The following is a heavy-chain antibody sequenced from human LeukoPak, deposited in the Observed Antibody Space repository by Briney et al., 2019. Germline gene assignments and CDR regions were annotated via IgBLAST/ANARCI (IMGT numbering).Heavy chain of an antibody. V-gene: IGHV3-74*01. D-gene: IGHD3-22*01. Sequence: GGSLRLSCAASGFTFSTYWMSWVRQAPGKGLVWVSHIKSDGRTTDYADSVRGRFTISRDNSKNTLYLQMNSLRAEDTAVYYCAKDALAPRITMIVVVITTYYFDYWGQGTLVTVSS. CDR1: GFTFSTYW. CDR2: IKSDGRTT. J-gene: IGHJ4*02. CDR3: AKDALAPRITMIVVVITTYYFDY.